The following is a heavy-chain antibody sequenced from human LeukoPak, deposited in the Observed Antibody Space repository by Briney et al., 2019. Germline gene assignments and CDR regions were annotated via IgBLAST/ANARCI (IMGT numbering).Heavy chain of an antibody. Sequence: PSETLSLTCTVSGGSISSSSYYWGWIRQPPGKGLEWIGSIYYSGSTYYNPSLKSRVTISVDTSKNQFSLKLSSVTAADTAVYYCALRVRVKNDYWGQGTLVTVSS. CDR2: IYYSGST. D-gene: IGHD3-16*01. CDR1: GGSISSSSYY. J-gene: IGHJ4*02. V-gene: IGHV4-39*01. CDR3: ALRVRVKNDY.